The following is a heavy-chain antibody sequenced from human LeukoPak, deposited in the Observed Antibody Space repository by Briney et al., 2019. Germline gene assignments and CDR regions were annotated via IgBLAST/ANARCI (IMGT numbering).Heavy chain of an antibody. CDR3: ARVTYSSSWSSFDY. V-gene: IGHV3-23*01. CDR1: GFTFSSYA. J-gene: IGHJ4*02. CDR2: ISGSGGNT. D-gene: IGHD6-13*01. Sequence: GGSLRLSCAASGFTFSSYAMSWVRQAPGKGLEWVSGISGSGGNTYYADSVRGRFTISRDNSKNTLYLQMNSLRAEDTAVYYCARVTYSSSWSSFDYWGQGTLVTVSS.